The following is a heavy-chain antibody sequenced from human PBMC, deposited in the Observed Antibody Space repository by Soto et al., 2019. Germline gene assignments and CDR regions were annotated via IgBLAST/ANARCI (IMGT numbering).Heavy chain of an antibody. Sequence: QVQLQESGPGLVKPSQTLSLTCTVSGGSISSGGYYWSWIRQHPGKGLEWIGYIYYSGSTYYNPSLKSPITISVDTSKNQFSLKLSSVTAADTAVYYCARDNIVVVPAAMGWFDPWGQGTLVTVSS. CDR1: GGSISSGGYY. CDR3: ARDNIVVVPAAMGWFDP. J-gene: IGHJ5*02. CDR2: IYYSGST. V-gene: IGHV4-31*01. D-gene: IGHD2-2*01.